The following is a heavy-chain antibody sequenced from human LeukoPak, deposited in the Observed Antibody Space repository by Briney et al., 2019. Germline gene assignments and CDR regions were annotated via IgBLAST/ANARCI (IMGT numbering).Heavy chain of an antibody. Sequence: SETLSLTCTVSGASISYYFWHWIRHPAGKGLQWIGRASSSGIINYSPSLQSRVTMSIDTSRNQFSLKLSSVTAADTAIYYCARQDVSSSYYGLDYWGQGILVTVSS. CDR2: ASSSGII. D-gene: IGHD1-26*01. CDR1: GASISYYF. J-gene: IGHJ4*02. CDR3: ARQDVSSSYYGLDY. V-gene: IGHV4-4*07.